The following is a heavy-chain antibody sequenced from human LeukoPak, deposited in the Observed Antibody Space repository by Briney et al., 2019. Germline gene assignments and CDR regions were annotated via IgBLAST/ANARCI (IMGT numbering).Heavy chain of an antibody. J-gene: IGHJ3*02. V-gene: IGHV4-61*02. CDR2: IYSSGST. CDR3: ARERGQLRGDAFDI. Sequence: SETLSLTCAVSGGSIGNAGYSWTWIRQPAGKGLEWIGRIYSSGSTNYNPSLESRVTMSGDMSKNQFSLRLRSVTAADTAVYYCARERGQLRGDAFDIWGQGTLVTVSS. D-gene: IGHD3-3*01. CDR1: GGSIGNAGYS.